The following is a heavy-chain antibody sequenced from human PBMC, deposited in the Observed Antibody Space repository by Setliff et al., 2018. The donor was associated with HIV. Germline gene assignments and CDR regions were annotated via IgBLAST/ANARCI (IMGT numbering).Heavy chain of an antibody. CDR1: GFTFSSYE. D-gene: IGHD2-2*01. V-gene: IGHV3-48*03. CDR2: ISSSGSTI. Sequence: PGGSLRLSCAASGFTFSSYEMNWVRQAPGKGLEWVSYISSSGSTIYYADSVKGRFTISRDNAKNSLYLQMNSLRAEDTAVYYCARADSGPVVVPAAIHYWGQGTLVTVSS. J-gene: IGHJ4*02. CDR3: ARADSGPVVVPAAIHY.